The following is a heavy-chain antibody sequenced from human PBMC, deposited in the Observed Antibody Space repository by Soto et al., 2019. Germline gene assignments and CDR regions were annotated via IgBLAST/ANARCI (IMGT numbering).Heavy chain of an antibody. CDR1: GYSFTSYW. CDR3: TRDLDYGGNSDSIDV. D-gene: IGHD4-17*01. CDR2: IYPGDSDI. J-gene: IGHJ3*01. V-gene: IGHV5-51*01. Sequence: GESLKISCKVSGYSFTSYWIVWVRQMPGKGLEWMGVIYPGDSDITYSPSFQGQVIISADKSISTAYLQWSSLKASDTAMYYCTRDLDYGGNSDSIDVWGQGTMVTVSS.